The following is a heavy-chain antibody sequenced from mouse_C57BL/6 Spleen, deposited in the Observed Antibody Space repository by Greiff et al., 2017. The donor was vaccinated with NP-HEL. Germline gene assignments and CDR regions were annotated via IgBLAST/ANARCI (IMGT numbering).Heavy chain of an antibody. V-gene: IGHV3-8*01. CDR1: GYSITSDY. J-gene: IGHJ1*03. D-gene: IGHD2-4*01. CDR2: ISHSGST. Sequence: EVKLVESGPGLAKPSQTLSLTCSVTGYSITSDYWNWIRKFPGNKLEYMGYISHSGSTYYNPSLKSRISINRDTSKKQYYLQLNSVTTEDTATYYCARYGDYDGYFDVWGTGTTVTVSS. CDR3: ARYGDYDGYFDV.